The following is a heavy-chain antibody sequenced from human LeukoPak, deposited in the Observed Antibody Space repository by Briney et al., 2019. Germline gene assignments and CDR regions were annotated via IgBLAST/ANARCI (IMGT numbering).Heavy chain of an antibody. CDR2: IYYSGST. J-gene: IGHJ4*02. CDR1: GGSISSYY. CDR3: ASLGATVDY. V-gene: IGHV4-59*01. Sequence: SETLPLTCTVSGGSISSYYWSWIRQPPGKGLEWIGYIYYSGSTNYNPSLKSRVTISVDTSKNQFSLKLSSVTAADTAVYYCASLGATVDYWGQGTLVTVSS. D-gene: IGHD1-26*01.